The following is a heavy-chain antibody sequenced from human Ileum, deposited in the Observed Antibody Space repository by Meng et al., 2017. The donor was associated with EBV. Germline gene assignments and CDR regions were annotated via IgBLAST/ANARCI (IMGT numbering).Heavy chain of an antibody. CDR2: IYGQGDK. J-gene: IGHJ5*01. Sequence: QITLKGLAPTLVNPTQTLTLTCTFSGFSLSTSGVGVGWIRQPPGKALEWLAMIYGQGDKHYSPSLTSRLTITKDTSKNQVVLTMTNMDSVDTATYYCALRPRQLLRGWFDSWGQGALVTVSS. CDR1: GFSLSTSGVG. D-gene: IGHD6-13*01. CDR3: ALRPRQLLRGWFDS. V-gene: IGHV2-5*01.